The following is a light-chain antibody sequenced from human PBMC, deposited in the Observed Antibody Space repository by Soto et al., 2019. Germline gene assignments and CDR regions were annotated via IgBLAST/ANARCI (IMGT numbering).Light chain of an antibody. CDR1: SSDVGAYDS. V-gene: IGLV2-14*03. CDR3: SSYSSSSTYL. J-gene: IGLJ1*01. Sequence: QSALTQPASVSGSPGQSITISCTRTSSDVGAYDSVSWYQQRPDKAPKLMIYEVIYRPLGVSDRFSGSKSDNTASLTISGLRTEDEADYYCSSYSSSSTYLFVTGTKVTVL. CDR2: EVI.